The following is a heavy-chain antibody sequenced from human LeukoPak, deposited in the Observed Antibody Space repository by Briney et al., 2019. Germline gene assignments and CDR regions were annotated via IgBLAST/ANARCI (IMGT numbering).Heavy chain of an antibody. Sequence: GGSLRLSCAASGFTFSSYAMHWVRQAPGKGLEWVAVISYDGSNKYYADSVKGRFTISRDNSKNTLYLQMNSLRAEDTAVYYCARTTRAVDTAMVPIDYWGQGTLVTVSS. CDR2: ISYDGSNK. J-gene: IGHJ4*02. CDR3: ARTTRAVDTAMVPIDY. CDR1: GFTFSSYA. D-gene: IGHD5-18*01. V-gene: IGHV3-30*04.